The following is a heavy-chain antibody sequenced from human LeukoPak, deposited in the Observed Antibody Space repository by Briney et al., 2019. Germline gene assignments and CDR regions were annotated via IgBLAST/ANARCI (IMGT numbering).Heavy chain of an antibody. CDR2: IYISGST. Sequence: SETLSLTCTVFGDSVSSSNYYWAWIRQPPGKGLEWIGYIYISGSTNCNPSLKSRVTMSRDTSENRFSLKLSSVTAADTAVYYCARGGWELELDYWGQGILVTVSS. D-gene: IGHD1-26*01. CDR1: GDSVSSSNYY. V-gene: IGHV4-61*01. J-gene: IGHJ4*02. CDR3: ARGGWELELDY.